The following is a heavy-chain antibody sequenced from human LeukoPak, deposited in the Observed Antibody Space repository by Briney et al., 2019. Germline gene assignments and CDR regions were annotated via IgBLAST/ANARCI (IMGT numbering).Heavy chain of an antibody. Sequence: SETLSLTCTVSGGSISSSSYYWGWIRQPPGKGLEWIGSIYYSGSTYYNPSLKSRVTISVDTSKNQFSLKLSSVTAADTAVYYCARGGGYYDSSGYQTLFDYWGQGTLVTVSS. CDR2: IYYSGST. CDR3: ARGGGYYDSSGYQTLFDY. CDR1: GGSISSSSYY. V-gene: IGHV4-39*07. D-gene: IGHD3-22*01. J-gene: IGHJ4*02.